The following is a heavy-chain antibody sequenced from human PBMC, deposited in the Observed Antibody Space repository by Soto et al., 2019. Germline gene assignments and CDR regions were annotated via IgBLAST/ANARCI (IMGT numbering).Heavy chain of an antibody. D-gene: IGHD6-13*01. CDR1: GYTFTSYG. Sequence: ASVKVSCKASGYTFTSYGISWVRQAPGQGLEWMGWISAYNGNTNNAQKLQGRVTMTTDTSTSTAYMELRSLRSDDTAVYYCARDRRDSSSWRLDYWGQGTLVTVSS. CDR3: ARDRRDSSSWRLDY. V-gene: IGHV1-18*01. CDR2: ISAYNGNT. J-gene: IGHJ4*02.